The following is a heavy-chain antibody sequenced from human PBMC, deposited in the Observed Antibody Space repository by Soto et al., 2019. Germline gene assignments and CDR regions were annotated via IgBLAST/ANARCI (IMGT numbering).Heavy chain of an antibody. J-gene: IGHJ6*03. D-gene: IGHD4-17*01. V-gene: IGHV4-39*01. CDR1: GGSISSSSYY. CDR2: IYYSGST. Sequence: SETLSLTCTVSGGSISSSSYYWGWIRQPPGKGLEWIGSIYYSGSTYYNPSLKSRVTISVDTSKNQFSLKLSSVTAADTAVYYCAPKTTAQEYYYYSHMDVWGKGTMVTVSS. CDR3: APKTTAQEYYYYSHMDV.